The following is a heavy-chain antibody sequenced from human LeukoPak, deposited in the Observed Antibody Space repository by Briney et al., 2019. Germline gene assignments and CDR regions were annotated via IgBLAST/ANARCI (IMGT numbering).Heavy chain of an antibody. Sequence: ASVKVSCKASGGTFSSYAISWVRQAPGQGLEWMGRIIPIFGTANYAQKFQGRVTITTDESTSTAYMELSSLRSEDTAVYYCVRDTNYYFDYWGQGTLVTVSS. CDR3: VRDTNYYFDY. V-gene: IGHV1-69*05. CDR2: IIPIFGTA. J-gene: IGHJ4*02. CDR1: GGTFSSYA.